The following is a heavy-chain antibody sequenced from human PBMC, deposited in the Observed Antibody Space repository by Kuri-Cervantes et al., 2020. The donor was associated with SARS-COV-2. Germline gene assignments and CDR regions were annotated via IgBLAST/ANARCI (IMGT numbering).Heavy chain of an antibody. Sequence: GGSLRLSCAASGFTFSNYAMSWVRQAPGKGLEWVSAISGSGGSTYYADSVKGRFTISRDNSKNTLYLQMNSLRAEDTAVYYCAKAFYDFWSGYENGEDYYYGMDVWGQGTTVTVSS. V-gene: IGHV3-23*01. CDR1: GFTFSNYA. CDR2: ISGSGGST. CDR3: AKAFYDFWSGYENGEDYYYGMDV. J-gene: IGHJ6*02. D-gene: IGHD3-3*01.